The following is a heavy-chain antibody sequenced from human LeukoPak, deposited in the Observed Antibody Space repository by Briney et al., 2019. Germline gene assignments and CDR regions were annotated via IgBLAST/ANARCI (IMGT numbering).Heavy chain of an antibody. CDR3: TRRSIVVVPANYGGNSNYYYYTDV. V-gene: IGHV3-73*01. J-gene: IGHJ6*03. CDR1: GFTFSGSA. CDR2: IRSKANSYAT. Sequence: GGSLKLSCAASGFTFSGSAMHWVRQASGKGLEWVGRIRSKANSYATAYAASVKGRFTISRDDSKNTAYLQMNSLKTEDTAVYYCTRRSIVVVPANYGGNSNYYYYTDVWGKGTTVTVSS. D-gene: IGHD2-2*01.